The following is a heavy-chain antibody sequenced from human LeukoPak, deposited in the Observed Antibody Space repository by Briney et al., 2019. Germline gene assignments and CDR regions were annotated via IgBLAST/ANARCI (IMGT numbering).Heavy chain of an antibody. Sequence: GGSLRLSCAASGFTFSGTAMHWVRQASGKGLEWVGRIRSKTNNYATAYAASVKGRFTISRDDSKNTAYLQMNSLKTEDTAMYYCTLDSYYDSSGSYDYWGQGTLVTVSS. CDR2: IRSKTNNYAT. D-gene: IGHD3-22*01. CDR1: GFTFSGTA. CDR3: TLDSYYDSSGSYDY. J-gene: IGHJ4*02. V-gene: IGHV3-73*01.